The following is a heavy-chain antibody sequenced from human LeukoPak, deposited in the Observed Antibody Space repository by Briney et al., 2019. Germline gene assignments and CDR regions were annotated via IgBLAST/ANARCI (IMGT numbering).Heavy chain of an antibody. CDR3: AKDMKAVAGPDAFDI. CDR1: GFTFSTYG. V-gene: IGHV3-30*02. Sequence: GGSLRLSCAASGFTFSTYGMHWVRQAPGKGLEWVAFIRYDGSNKYYADSVKGRFTISRDNSRNTLYLQMNSLRAEDMALYYCAKDMKAVAGPDAFDIWGQGTMVTVSS. D-gene: IGHD6-19*01. CDR2: IRYDGSNK. J-gene: IGHJ3*02.